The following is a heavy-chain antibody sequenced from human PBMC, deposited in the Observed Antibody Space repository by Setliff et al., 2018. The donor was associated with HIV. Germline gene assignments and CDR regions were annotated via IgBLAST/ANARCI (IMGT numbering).Heavy chain of an antibody. D-gene: IGHD3-22*01. V-gene: IGHV1-2*04. CDR1: GYSFTDYY. CDR3: ARGMDYYDTSGYYQYYFDY. Sequence: ASVQVSCKASGYSFTDYYIHWVRQAPGQGLEWMGWINPKSDGTNYAQEFQGWITMTRDTSISTAYMELSRLRSDDTAVYYCARGMDYYDTSGYYQYYFDYWGQGTLVTVSS. J-gene: IGHJ4*02. CDR2: INPKSDGT.